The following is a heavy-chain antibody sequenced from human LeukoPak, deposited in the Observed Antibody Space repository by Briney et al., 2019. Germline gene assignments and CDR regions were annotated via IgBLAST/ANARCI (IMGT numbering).Heavy chain of an antibody. CDR3: ATLTTVVTAYYFDH. J-gene: IGHJ4*02. Sequence: SETLSLTCSVSGGFINTGRYYWAWIRQPPGKGLDWIGSVFYSGNIDYNPSPKSRVIISVDASKNTVSLKLTSVTAADTAVYYCATLTTVVTAYYFDHWGRGTLVTVSS. V-gene: IGHV4-39*01. CDR2: VFYSGNI. D-gene: IGHD4-23*01. CDR1: GGFINTGRYY.